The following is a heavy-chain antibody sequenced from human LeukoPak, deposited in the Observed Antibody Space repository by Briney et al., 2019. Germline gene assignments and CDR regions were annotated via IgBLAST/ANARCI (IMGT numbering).Heavy chain of an antibody. CDR1: GGSISSYH. D-gene: IGHD1-26*01. Sequence: SETLSLTCTVSGGSISSYHWSWIRQPPGKGLECIGYIYYSGSTNYNPSLKSRVTISVDTSKNQFSLKLSSVTAADTAVYYCAREGARWEPSFSAFDIWGQGTMVTVSS. J-gene: IGHJ3*02. V-gene: IGHV4-59*01. CDR3: AREGARWEPSFSAFDI. CDR2: IYYSGST.